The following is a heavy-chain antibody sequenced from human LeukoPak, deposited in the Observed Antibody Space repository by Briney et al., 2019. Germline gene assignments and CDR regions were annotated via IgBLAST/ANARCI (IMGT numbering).Heavy chain of an antibody. J-gene: IGHJ5*02. Sequence: GGSLRLSCAASGFTFSDYYMSWIRQAPGKGLEWVSYISCSGSTIYYADSVKGRFTISRDNAKNSLYLQMNSLRAEDTAVYYCARDKDDYGSGNHWFDPWGQGTLVTVSS. CDR3: ARDKDDYGSGNHWFDP. CDR2: ISCSGSTI. V-gene: IGHV3-11*01. D-gene: IGHD3-10*01. CDR1: GFTFSDYY.